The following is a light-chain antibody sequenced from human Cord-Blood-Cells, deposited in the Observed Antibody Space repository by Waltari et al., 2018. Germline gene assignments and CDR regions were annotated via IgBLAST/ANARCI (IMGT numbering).Light chain of an antibody. CDR3: CSYAGSSTWV. Sequence: SALTQPSSVSGSPGKSITISCTGTSSDVGSYNLVSWYQQHPGKAPKLMIDEGSKRPSGVSNRFSGSESGNTASLTISGLQAEDEADYYCCSYAGSSTWVFGGGTKLTVL. CDR1: SSDVGSYNL. CDR2: EGS. J-gene: IGLJ3*02. V-gene: IGLV2-23*01.